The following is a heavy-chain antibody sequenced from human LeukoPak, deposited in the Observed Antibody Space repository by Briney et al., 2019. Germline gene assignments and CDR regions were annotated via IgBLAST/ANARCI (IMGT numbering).Heavy chain of an antibody. V-gene: IGHV3-66*01. CDR2: IYSGGST. D-gene: IGHD2-15*01. Sequence: PGGSLRLSCAASGFTVSSNYMSWVRQAPGKGLEWVSVIYSGGSTYYADSVKGRFTISRDNSKNTLYLQMNSLRAEDTAVYYCARYCSGGSCSLGRSYYYYGMDVWGQGTTVTVSS. J-gene: IGHJ6*02. CDR3: ARYCSGGSCSLGRSYYYYGMDV. CDR1: GFTVSSNY.